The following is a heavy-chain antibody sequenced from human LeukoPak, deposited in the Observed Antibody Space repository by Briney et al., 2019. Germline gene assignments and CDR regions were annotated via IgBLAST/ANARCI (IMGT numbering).Heavy chain of an antibody. CDR2: IYYSGST. J-gene: IGHJ4*01. Sequence: SETLSLTCTVSGGSISSGGYYWSWIRQPPGKGLGWIGYIYYSGSTYYNPSLQSRVTISIDTSKNQFSLKLSSVTAADTAIYYCTRELPETGGVWGQGTLVTVSS. D-gene: IGHD7-27*01. V-gene: IGHV4-31*03. CDR3: TRELPETGGV. CDR1: GGSISSGGYY.